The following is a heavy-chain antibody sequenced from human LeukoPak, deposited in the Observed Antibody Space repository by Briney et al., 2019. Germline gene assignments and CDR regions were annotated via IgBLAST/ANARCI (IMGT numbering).Heavy chain of an antibody. CDR2: IYYSGST. V-gene: IGHV4-59*08. CDR3: ARHHPYYYGSGSLRGYFDY. D-gene: IGHD3-10*01. Sequence: SETLSLTCTVSGGSISSYYWSWLRQPPGKGLEWIGYIYYSGSTNYNPSLKSRVTISVDTSKNQFSLKLSSVTAADTAVYYCARHHPYYYGSGSLRGYFDYWGQGTLVTVSS. CDR1: GGSISSYY. J-gene: IGHJ4*02.